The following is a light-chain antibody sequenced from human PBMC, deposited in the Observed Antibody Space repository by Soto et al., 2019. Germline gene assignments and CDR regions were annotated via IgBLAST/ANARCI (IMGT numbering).Light chain of an antibody. V-gene: IGKV3-20*01. CDR2: GAS. Sequence: EIVLTQSPGTLSLSPGERATLSCRASQSVSSSYLAWYQQKPGQAPRLLIYGASSRATGIPDRFSGSGSGTDFTLTISRLEPEYFAVYYCQQYGSSRGITFGQGTRLEIK. CDR1: QSVSSSY. CDR3: QQYGSSRGIT. J-gene: IGKJ5*01.